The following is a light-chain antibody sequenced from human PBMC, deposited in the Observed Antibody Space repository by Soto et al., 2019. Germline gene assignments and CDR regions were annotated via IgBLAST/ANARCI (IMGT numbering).Light chain of an antibody. CDR1: QGISSY. CDR3: QQYYSYPRT. V-gene: IGKV1-8*01. J-gene: IGKJ1*01. CDR2: AAS. Sequence: AILVTQSPASLSASPGDRVTITCRASQGISSYLAWYQQKPGKAPKLLIYAASTLQSGVPSRFSGSGSGTDFTLTISCLQSEDFATYYCQQYYSYPRTFGQGTKVDI.